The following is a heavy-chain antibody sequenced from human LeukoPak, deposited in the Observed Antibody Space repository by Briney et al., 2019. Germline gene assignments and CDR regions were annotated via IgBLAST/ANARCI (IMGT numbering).Heavy chain of an antibody. CDR1: GITLSNYG. Sequence: GGSLRLSCAVSGITLSNYGMSWVRQAPGKGLEWVAGISGSGGSTNYADSVKGRFTISRDNPKNTLYLQMNSLRAEDTAVYFCAKRGIVIRAVIIVGFHKEAHYFDYWGQGALVTVSS. V-gene: IGHV3-23*01. D-gene: IGHD3-10*01. CDR2: ISGSGGST. J-gene: IGHJ4*02. CDR3: AKRGIVIRAVIIVGFHKEAHYFDY.